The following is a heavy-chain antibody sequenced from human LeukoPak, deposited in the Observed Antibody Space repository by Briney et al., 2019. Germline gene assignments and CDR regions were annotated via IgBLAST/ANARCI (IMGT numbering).Heavy chain of an antibody. Sequence: GGSLRLSCAASGFTFSSYGMHWVRQAPGKGLEWVAVIWYDGSNKYYADSVKGRFTISRDNSKNPLYLQMNSLRAEDTAVYYCARGYYYDSSGYSYFDYWGQGTLVTVSS. V-gene: IGHV3-33*01. J-gene: IGHJ4*02. CDR3: ARGYYYDSSGYSYFDY. CDR2: IWYDGSNK. D-gene: IGHD3-22*01. CDR1: GFTFSSYG.